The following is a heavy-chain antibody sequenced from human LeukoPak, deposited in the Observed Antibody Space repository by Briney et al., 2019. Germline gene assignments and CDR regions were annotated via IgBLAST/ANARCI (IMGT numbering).Heavy chain of an antibody. CDR2: ISAYNGNT. CDR1: GYTFTSYG. Sequence: ASVKVPCKASGYTFTSYGISWVRQAPGQGLEWMGWISAYNGNTNYAQKLQGRVTMTTDTSTSTAYMELRSLRSDDTAVYYCATDRNTAMAAFDCWGQGTLVTVSS. J-gene: IGHJ4*02. D-gene: IGHD5-18*01. CDR3: ATDRNTAMAAFDC. V-gene: IGHV1-18*04.